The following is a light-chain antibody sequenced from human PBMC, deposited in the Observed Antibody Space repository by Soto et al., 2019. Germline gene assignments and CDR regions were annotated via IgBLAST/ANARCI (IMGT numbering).Light chain of an antibody. CDR1: QSISGY. V-gene: IGKV3-11*01. CDR3: QQRNDWQVT. CDR2: DVS. J-gene: IGKJ5*01. Sequence: EIVLTQSTDTVSLSPGERATLSCGASQSISGYLAWYQQKPGQAPRLLIYDVSNRATGIPARFSGSGSGTDFTLTISSLEPEDFAIYYCQQRNDWQVTFGQGTRLEI.